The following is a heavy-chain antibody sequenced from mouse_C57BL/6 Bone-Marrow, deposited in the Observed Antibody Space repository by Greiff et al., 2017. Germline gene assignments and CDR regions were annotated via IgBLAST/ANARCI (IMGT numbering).Heavy chain of an antibody. J-gene: IGHJ2*01. CDR3: SSVDGNYFDF. D-gene: IGHD2-3*01. CDR2: IDPEIGDT. Sequence: VQLQQSGAELVRPGASVKLSCTASGFNIKDDYIHWVKQRPEQGLEWIGWIDPEIGDTEYASKFQGKATITSDTSSNTAYLQLSSLTSADTAVYYCSSVDGNYFDFWGQGTPLTVAS. CDR1: GFNIKDDY. V-gene: IGHV14-4*01.